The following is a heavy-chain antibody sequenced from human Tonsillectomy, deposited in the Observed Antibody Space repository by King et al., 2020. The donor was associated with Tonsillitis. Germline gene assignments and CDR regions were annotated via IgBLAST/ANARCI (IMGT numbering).Heavy chain of an antibody. CDR1: GFSFSDYY. V-gene: IGHV3-11*01. CDR3: ARGELEYWSGGSCDILHNWFDP. J-gene: IGHJ5*02. CDR2: ISDSGSYI. D-gene: IGHD2-15*01. Sequence: VQLVESGGGLVRPGGSLRLSCAASGFSFSDYYMHWIRQAPGKGLEWVSYISDSGSYIYYADSVKGRFTISRDNAKNSLFLQMNSLRAEDTAVYYCARGELEYWSGGSCDILHNWFDPWGQGTLVTVSS.